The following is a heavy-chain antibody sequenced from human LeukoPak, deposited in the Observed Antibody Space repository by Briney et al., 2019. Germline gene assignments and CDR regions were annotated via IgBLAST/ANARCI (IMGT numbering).Heavy chain of an antibody. V-gene: IGHV1-2*06. CDR2: INPNSGDS. D-gene: IGHD3-10*01. CDR3: VTYYYGSGSYYGGDYFDY. J-gene: IGHJ4*02. Sequence: ASVKVSCKASGYTFTGYYLYWVRQAPGQGLEWMGRINPNSGDSNYAQKFQGRVTMTRDTSISTAYMELRRLRSDDTAVYYCVTYYYGSGSYYGGDYFDYWGQGTLVTVSS. CDR1: GYTFTGYY.